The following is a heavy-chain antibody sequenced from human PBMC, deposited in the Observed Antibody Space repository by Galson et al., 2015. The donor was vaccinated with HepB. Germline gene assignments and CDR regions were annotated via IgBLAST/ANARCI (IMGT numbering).Heavy chain of an antibody. D-gene: IGHD3-3*01. V-gene: IGHV6-1*01. CDR3: ARDTEEWGGHYFDY. CDR2: TYYRSKWYN. Sequence: CAISGDSVSSNSAAWNWIRQSPSRGLEWLGRTYYRSKWYNDYAVSVKSRITINPDTSKNQFSLQLNSVTPEDTAVYYCARDTEEWGGHYFDYWGQGTLVTVSS. CDR1: GDSVSSNSAA. J-gene: IGHJ4*02.